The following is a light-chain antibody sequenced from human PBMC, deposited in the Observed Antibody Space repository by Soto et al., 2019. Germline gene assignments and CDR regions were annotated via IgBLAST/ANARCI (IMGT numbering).Light chain of an antibody. CDR3: QSYDSGLSGYV. V-gene: IGLV1-40*01. J-gene: IGLJ1*01. CDR2: GNS. CDR1: SSNIGARYD. Sequence: QSALTQPSSVSGAPGQRVTISCTGSSSNIGARYDVHWYQQLPGTAPKLLIYGNSNRPSGVPDRFSGSKSGTSASLAITGLQADDEADYYCQSYDSGLSGYVFGTGTKVTVL.